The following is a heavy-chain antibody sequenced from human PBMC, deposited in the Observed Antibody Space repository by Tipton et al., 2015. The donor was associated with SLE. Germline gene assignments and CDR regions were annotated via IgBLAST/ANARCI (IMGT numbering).Heavy chain of an antibody. D-gene: IGHD6-19*01. Sequence: TLSLTCTVSGGSISSGSYYWSWIRQPAGKGLEWIGRIYTSGSTDYNPSPKSRVTISVDTSKNQFSLKLSSVTAADTAVYYCASEVAVAGRHYYYYMDVWGKGTTVTVSS. V-gene: IGHV4-61*02. CDR1: GGSISSGSYY. CDR2: IYTSGST. J-gene: IGHJ6*03. CDR3: ASEVAVAGRHYYYYMDV.